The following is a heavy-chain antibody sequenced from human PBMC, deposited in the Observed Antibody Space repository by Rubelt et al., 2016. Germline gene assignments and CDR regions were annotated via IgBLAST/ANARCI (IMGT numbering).Heavy chain of an antibody. CDR2: INHSGST. CDR1: GGSFSGYY. J-gene: IGHJ5*02. V-gene: IGHV4-34*01. Sequence: QVQLQQWGAGLLKPSETLSLTCAVYGGSFSGYYWSWIRPPPGKGLEWIGEINHSGSTNYNPSLKSGVTISVDTSKNQFSLKLSSVTAADTAVYYCARRQRVLVVYNWFDPWGQGTLVTVSS. CDR3: ARRQRVLVVYNWFDP. D-gene: IGHD2-15*01.